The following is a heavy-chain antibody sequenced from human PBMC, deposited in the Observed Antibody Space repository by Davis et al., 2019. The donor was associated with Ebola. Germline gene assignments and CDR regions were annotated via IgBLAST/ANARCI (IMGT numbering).Heavy chain of an antibody. Sequence: GESLKISCAASGFTFSSFAMSWLRQAPGKGLEWVSSISGPGTSTYYAESVKGRFTISRDNSNNMLYLQMSSLRAEDTAMFYCASVDLVATIYRGPQYWGQGTLVTVSS. D-gene: IGHD5-12*01. J-gene: IGHJ4*02. V-gene: IGHV3-23*01. CDR2: ISGPGTST. CDR3: ASVDLVATIYRGPQY. CDR1: GFTFSSFA.